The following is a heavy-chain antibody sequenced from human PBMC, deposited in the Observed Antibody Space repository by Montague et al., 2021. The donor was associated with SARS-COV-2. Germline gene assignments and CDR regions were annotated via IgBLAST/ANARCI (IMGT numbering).Heavy chain of an antibody. CDR2: IYYSGGI. Sequence: SETLSLTCTVSGGSMSDHYWAWIRQPPGKGLEWLAYIYYSGGINSXASLKSRASMSVDTSKNQFSLKLTSVTAADTAVYYCARAVSVRRAVNWFDPWGQGTLVTVSS. J-gene: IGHJ5*02. V-gene: IGHV4-59*11. CDR3: ARAVSVRRAVNWFDP. D-gene: IGHD3-10*01. CDR1: GGSMSDHY.